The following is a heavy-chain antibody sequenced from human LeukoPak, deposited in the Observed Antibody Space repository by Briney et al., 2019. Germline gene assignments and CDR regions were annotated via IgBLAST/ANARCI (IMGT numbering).Heavy chain of an antibody. D-gene: IGHD3-10*01. CDR2: ISGSARST. Sequence: GGSLRLSCAASGFTFSSCAMSWVRQAPGKGLEWVSAISGSARSTYYADSVKGRFTISRDNSKNTLYLQMNSLRAEDTAVYYCAKDLSYGSGSYFDYWGQGTLVTVSS. V-gene: IGHV3-23*01. CDR3: AKDLSYGSGSYFDY. CDR1: GFTFSSCA. J-gene: IGHJ4*02.